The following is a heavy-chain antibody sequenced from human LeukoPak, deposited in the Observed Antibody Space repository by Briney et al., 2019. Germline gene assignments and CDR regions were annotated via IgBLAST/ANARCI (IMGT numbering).Heavy chain of an antibody. CDR1: GFTFSSYW. CDR2: IKQDGSEK. CDR3: ARRGCSSTSCHLDY. Sequence: GGSLRLSCGASGFTFSSYWMSWVRQAPGKGLEWVANIKQDGSEKYYVDSVKGRFTISRDNAKNSLYLQMNSLRAEDTAVYYCARRGCSSTSCHLDYWGQGTLVTVSS. V-gene: IGHV3-7*03. D-gene: IGHD2-2*01. J-gene: IGHJ4*02.